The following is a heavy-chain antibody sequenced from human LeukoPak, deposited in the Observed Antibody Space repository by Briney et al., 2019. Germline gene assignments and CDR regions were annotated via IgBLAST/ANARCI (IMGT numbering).Heavy chain of an antibody. D-gene: IGHD5-18*01. J-gene: IGHJ6*02. CDR1: GFIFSNSW. CDR2: IKPDGSEK. V-gene: IGHV3-7*01. CDR3: AREDVDIGMVTNNYYYGMDV. Sequence: GGSLRLSCAAPGFIFSNSWMTWVRQAPGKGLEWVANIKPDGSEKYYVGSVKGRFTISRDNAKNSLYLQMNSLRAEDTAVYYCAREDVDIGMVTNNYYYGMDVWGQGTTVTVSS.